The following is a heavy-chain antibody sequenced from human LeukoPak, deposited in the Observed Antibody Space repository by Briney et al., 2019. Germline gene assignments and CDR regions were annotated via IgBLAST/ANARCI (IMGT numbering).Heavy chain of an antibody. Sequence: GGSLRLSCAASGFTFSSYGMHWVRQAPGKGLEWVAVISHDGSNKDYTDSVKGRFTNSRDNSKNTLYLQMNSLRAEDTAVYYCAKDDRITVTGTPFDYWGQGTLVTVSS. CDR3: AKDDRITVTGTPFDY. D-gene: IGHD6-19*01. CDR1: GFTFSSYG. CDR2: ISHDGSNK. J-gene: IGHJ4*02. V-gene: IGHV3-30*18.